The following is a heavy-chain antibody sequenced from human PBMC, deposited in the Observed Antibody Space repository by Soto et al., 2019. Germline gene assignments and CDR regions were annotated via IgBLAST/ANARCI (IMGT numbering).Heavy chain of an antibody. CDR1: GFTFTSSA. CDR2: IVVGSGNT. CDR3: AADKPGLYYYYGMDV. Sequence: SVKVSCKASGFTFTSSAVQWVLQARGQRLEWIGWIVVGSGNTNYAQKFQERVTITRDMSTSTAYMELSSLRSEDTAVYYCAADKPGLYYYYGMDVWGQGTTVTVSS. J-gene: IGHJ6*02. V-gene: IGHV1-58*01. D-gene: IGHD7-27*01.